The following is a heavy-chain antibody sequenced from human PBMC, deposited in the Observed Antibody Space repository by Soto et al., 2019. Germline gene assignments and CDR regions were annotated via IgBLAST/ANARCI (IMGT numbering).Heavy chain of an antibody. V-gene: IGHV1-18*01. Sequence: ASVKVSCKASGYTFTSYGISWVQQAPGQGLEWMGWISAYNGNTNYAQKLQGRVTMTTDTSASTAYMELRSLRSDDTAVYYCARDVHYYGSGSHRGLPDYWGQGTLVTVSS. CDR3: ARDVHYYGSGSHRGLPDY. CDR2: ISAYNGNT. D-gene: IGHD3-10*01. CDR1: GYTFTSYG. J-gene: IGHJ4*02.